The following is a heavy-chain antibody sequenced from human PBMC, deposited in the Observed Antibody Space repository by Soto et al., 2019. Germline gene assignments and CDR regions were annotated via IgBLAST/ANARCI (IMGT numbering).Heavy chain of an antibody. J-gene: IGHJ6*02. CDR3: ARDMVRGVTYNYYYYGMDV. V-gene: IGHV1-46*01. Sequence: QVQLVQSGAEVKKPGASVKVSCKASGYTFTSYYMHWVRQAPGQGLEWMGIINPSGGSTSYAQKLQGRVTMTRDTSTSTVYMELSSLRSEYTAVYYCARDMVRGVTYNYYYYGMDVWGQGTTVTVSS. CDR1: GYTFTSYY. D-gene: IGHD3-10*01. CDR2: INPSGGST.